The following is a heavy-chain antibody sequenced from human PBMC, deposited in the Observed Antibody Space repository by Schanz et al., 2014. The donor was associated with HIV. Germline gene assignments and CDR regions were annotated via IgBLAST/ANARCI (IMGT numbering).Heavy chain of an antibody. CDR2: INTSTGNV. J-gene: IGHJ4*02. CDR1: GYTFIDYF. CDR3: ARDRSAAVTASDY. V-gene: IGHV1-18*01. D-gene: IGHD6-13*01. Sequence: QEQLVQSGAEVKKPGASVKVSCKTSGYTFIDYFIHWVRQAPGQGLEWMGWINTSTGNVDYSQNFQARVTLTTDTSTRTVYMELRSLRSDDTAVYYCARDRSAAVTASDYWGQGTLVTVSS.